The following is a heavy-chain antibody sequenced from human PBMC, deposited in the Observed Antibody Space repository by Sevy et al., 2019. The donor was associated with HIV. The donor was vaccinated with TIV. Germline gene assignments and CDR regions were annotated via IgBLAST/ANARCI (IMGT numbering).Heavy chain of an antibody. D-gene: IGHD2-21*02. CDR1: GGTFSSYA. V-gene: IGHV1-69*13. CDR2: IIPIFGTA. CDR3: ASKGTGGNSPYYYYYGMDV. J-gene: IGHJ6*02. Sequence: SVKVSCKASGGTFSSYAISWVRQAPGQGLEWMGGIIPIFGTANYAQKFQGRVTITADESTSTAYMELSSLRSEDTAVYYCASKGTGGNSPYYYYYGMDVWGQGTTVTVSS.